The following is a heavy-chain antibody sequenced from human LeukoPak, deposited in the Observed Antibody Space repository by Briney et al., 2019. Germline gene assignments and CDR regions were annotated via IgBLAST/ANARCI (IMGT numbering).Heavy chain of an antibody. CDR3: ARHDKGSYWYFDL. Sequence: GESLMISCEASGYILTTYWISWVRQLPGKGLEWMGRIDPGDSYTNYSPSFQGRVTISADKSISTAYLQWSSLKASDTAMYYCARHDKGSYWYFDLWGRGTLVTVSS. CDR1: GYILTTYW. J-gene: IGHJ2*01. V-gene: IGHV5-10-1*01. CDR2: IDPGDSYT. D-gene: IGHD2-15*01.